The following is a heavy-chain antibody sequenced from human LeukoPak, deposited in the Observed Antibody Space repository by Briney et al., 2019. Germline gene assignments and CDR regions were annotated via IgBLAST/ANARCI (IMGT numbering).Heavy chain of an antibody. D-gene: IGHD5/OR15-5a*01. CDR3: ASVTMVVSRSEAGAFDI. V-gene: IGHV1-69*05. Sequence: GSSVKVSCKASGGTFSSYCITRVRQAPGQRLEWMGGIIPMFCTGNSAQKLQGRVTITTDVSTRTAYMDLSSLRSEDTAVYYCASVTMVVSRSEAGAFDIWGQGTLVTVSS. CDR1: GGTFSSYC. J-gene: IGHJ3*02. CDR2: IIPMFCTG.